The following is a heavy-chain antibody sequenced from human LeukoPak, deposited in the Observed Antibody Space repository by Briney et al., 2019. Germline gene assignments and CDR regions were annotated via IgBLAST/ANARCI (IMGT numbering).Heavy chain of an antibody. Sequence: GGSLRLSCAASGFTFSSYAMSWVRQAPGKGLEWVSAISGSGGSTYYADSVKGRFTISRDNAKNSLFLQMNSLRADDTAVYYCTREGGDCSSSSCYSLGQDSWGQGALVTVSS. CDR1: GFTFSSYA. CDR3: TREGGDCSSSSCYSLGQDS. V-gene: IGHV3-23*01. CDR2: ISGSGGST. J-gene: IGHJ4*02. D-gene: IGHD2-2*01.